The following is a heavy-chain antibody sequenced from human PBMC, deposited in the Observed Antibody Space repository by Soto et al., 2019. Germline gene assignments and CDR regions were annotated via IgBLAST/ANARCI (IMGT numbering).Heavy chain of an antibody. V-gene: IGHV4-34*09. CDR2: IYYSGST. CDR1: GGSFSGYY. Sequence: SETLSLTCAVYGGSFSGYYWSWIRQPPGKGLEWIGYIYYSGSTYYNPSLKSRVTISVDTSKNQFSLKLSSVTAADTAVYYCARSSNSANYFDYWGQGTLVTVSS. CDR3: ARSSNSANYFDY. J-gene: IGHJ4*02. D-gene: IGHD2-2*01.